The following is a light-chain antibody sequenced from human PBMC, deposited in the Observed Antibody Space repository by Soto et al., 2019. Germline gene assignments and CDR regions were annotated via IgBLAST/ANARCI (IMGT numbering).Light chain of an antibody. CDR1: QVITNH. Sequence: DIQLTQSPSFLSASVGDRVTITCRASQVITNHLAWYQQKPGKAPKLLIYAASILQSGVPSRFSGSGSGTQFSLTISSLQPEDFASYYCQQINIYPYTFGQGTKLEIK. J-gene: IGKJ2*01. V-gene: IGKV1-9*01. CDR3: QQINIYPYT. CDR2: AAS.